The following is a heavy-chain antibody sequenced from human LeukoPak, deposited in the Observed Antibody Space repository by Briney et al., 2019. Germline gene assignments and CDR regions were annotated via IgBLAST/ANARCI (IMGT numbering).Heavy chain of an antibody. CDR3: ARGRPTEYYDFLGV. J-gene: IGHJ6*02. CDR1: GGSISSYY. V-gene: IGHV4-59*08. D-gene: IGHD3-3*01. CDR2: IYYSGST. Sequence: SETLSLTCTVSGGSISSYYWSWIRQPPGKGLEWIGYIYYSGSTNYNPSHKSRVTISVDTSKNQFSLKLSSVTAADTAVYYCARGRPTEYYDFLGVWGQGTTVTVSS.